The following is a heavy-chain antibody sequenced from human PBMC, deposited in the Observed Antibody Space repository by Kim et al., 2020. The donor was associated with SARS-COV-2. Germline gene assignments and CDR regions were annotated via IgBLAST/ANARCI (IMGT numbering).Heavy chain of an antibody. CDR3: ARGLGYFDFWSGYSGDAFDI. CDR2: TYYRSKWYN. V-gene: IGHV6-1*01. J-gene: IGHJ3*02. D-gene: IGHD3-3*01. Sequence: SQTLSLTCAISGDSVSTNSAAWSWIRQSPSRGLEWLGRTYYRSKWYNDYAVSVKSRITINPDTSKNQFSLQLNSVTPEDTAVYYCARGLGYFDFWSGYSGDAFDIWGQGTMVTVSS. CDR1: GDSVSTNSAA.